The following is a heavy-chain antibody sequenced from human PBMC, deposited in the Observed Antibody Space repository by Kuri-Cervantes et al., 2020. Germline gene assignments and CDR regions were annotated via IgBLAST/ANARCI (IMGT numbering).Heavy chain of an antibody. Sequence: EWVSSLRFDESNKYYADSVKGRFTISRDNSKNTLYLQMNSLRAEDTAVYYCAKDSDSSGYRGVWGYFDYWGQGTLVTVSS. D-gene: IGHD3-22*01. CDR3: AKDSDSSGYRGVWGYFDY. CDR2: LRFDESNK. J-gene: IGHJ4*02. V-gene: IGHV3-30*02.